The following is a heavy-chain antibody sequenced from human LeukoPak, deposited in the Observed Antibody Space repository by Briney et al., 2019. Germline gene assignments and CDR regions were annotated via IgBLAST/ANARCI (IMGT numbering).Heavy chain of an antibody. CDR2: ISYDGSNK. D-gene: IGHD4-17*01. J-gene: IGHJ4*02. CDR1: GFTFSSYA. Sequence: GGSLRLSCAASGFTFSSYAMHWVRQAPGKGLGWVAVISYDGSNKYYADSVKGRFTISRDNSKNTLYLQMNSLRAEDTAVYYCARGSTVTTLRIFDYWGQGTLVTVSS. V-gene: IGHV3-30-3*01. CDR3: ARGSTVTTLRIFDY.